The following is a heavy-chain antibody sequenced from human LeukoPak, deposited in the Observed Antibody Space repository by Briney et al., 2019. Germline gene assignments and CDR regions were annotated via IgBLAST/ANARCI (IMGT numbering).Heavy chain of an antibody. V-gene: IGHV3-48*03. CDR3: AELGITMIGGV. Sequence: GGSLRLAWAAAGFTFSSYEMNWVRQAPGKGLEWVSYISSSGSTIYYADSVKGRFTISRDNAKNSLYLQMNSLRAEDTAVYYCAELGITMIGGVWGKGTTVTISS. CDR2: ISSSGSTI. J-gene: IGHJ6*04. CDR1: GFTFSSYE. D-gene: IGHD3-10*02.